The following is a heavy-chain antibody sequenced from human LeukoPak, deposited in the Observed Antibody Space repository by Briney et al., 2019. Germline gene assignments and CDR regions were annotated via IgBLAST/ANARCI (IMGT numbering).Heavy chain of an antibody. CDR3: ARVGTAMVTTGYFDY. Sequence: GASVKVSCKASGYTFTGYYMHWVRQAPGQGLEWMGWINPNSGGTNYAQKFQGRVTMTRDTSISTAYMELSRLRSDDTAVYYCARVGTAMVTTGYFDYWGQGTLVTVSS. D-gene: IGHD5-18*01. CDR2: INPNSGGT. J-gene: IGHJ4*02. V-gene: IGHV1-2*02. CDR1: GYTFTGYY.